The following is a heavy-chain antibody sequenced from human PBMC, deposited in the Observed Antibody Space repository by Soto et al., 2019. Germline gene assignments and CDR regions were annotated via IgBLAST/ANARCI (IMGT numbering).Heavy chain of an antibody. J-gene: IGHJ4*02. Sequence: QVQLQESGPGLVRPSQTLSLTCSVSGGSISSGTYYWTWIRQHPGKGLKWIGYIYYSGSTYYNPSLKSRVTISVDTSKNHFSLKLTSVTAADTAIYYCARVGGVVGARYFDYWGQGTLVTVSS. V-gene: IGHV4-31*03. CDR2: IYYSGST. CDR3: ARVGGVVGARYFDY. CDR1: GGSISSGTYY. D-gene: IGHD1-26*01.